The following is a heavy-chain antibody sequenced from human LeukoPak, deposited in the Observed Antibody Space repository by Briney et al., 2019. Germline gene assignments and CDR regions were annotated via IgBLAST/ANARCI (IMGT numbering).Heavy chain of an antibody. V-gene: IGHV3-11*04. J-gene: IGHJ4*02. CDR2: ISSSGSTI. CDR3: ARGSSFYDILTGYLPL. CDR1: GFTFSDYY. Sequence: GGSLRLSCAASGFTFSDYYMSWIRQAPGKGLEWVSYISSSGSTIYYADSVKGRFTISRDNAKNSLYLQMNSLRAEDTAVYYCARGSSFYDILTGYLPLWGQGTLVTVSS. D-gene: IGHD3-9*01.